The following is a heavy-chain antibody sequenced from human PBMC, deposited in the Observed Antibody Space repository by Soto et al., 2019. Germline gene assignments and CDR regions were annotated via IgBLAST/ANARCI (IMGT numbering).Heavy chain of an antibody. CDR1: GYTFTSYA. CDR2: INAGNGNT. CDR3: ARDSDSSGWHQPPWFDP. V-gene: IGHV1-3*01. D-gene: IGHD6-19*01. J-gene: IGHJ5*02. Sequence: ASVKVSCKASGYTFTSYAMHWVRQAPGQRLEWMGWINAGNGNTKYSQKFQGRVTITRDTSASTAYMELSSLRSEDTAVYYCARDSDSSGWHQPPWFDPWGQGTLVTVSS.